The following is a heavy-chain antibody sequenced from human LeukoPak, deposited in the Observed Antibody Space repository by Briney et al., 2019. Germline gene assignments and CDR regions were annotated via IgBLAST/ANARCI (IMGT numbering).Heavy chain of an antibody. CDR1: GGSISSYY. D-gene: IGHD2-2*01. J-gene: IGHJ6*04. CDR3: ARDSKYCSSTSCYSPGMDV. V-gene: IGHV4-59*01. CDR2: IYYSGST. Sequence: SETLSLTCTVSGGSISSYYWSWIRQPPGKGLEWIGYIYYSGSTNYSPSLKSRVTISVDTSKNQFSLKLSSVTAADTAVYYCARDSKYCSSTSCYSPGMDVWGKGTTVTVSS.